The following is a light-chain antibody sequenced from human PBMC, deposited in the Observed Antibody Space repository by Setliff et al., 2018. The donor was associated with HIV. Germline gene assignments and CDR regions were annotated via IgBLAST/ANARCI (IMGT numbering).Light chain of an antibody. CDR1: SSDVGFFNY. J-gene: IGLJ1*01. V-gene: IGLV2-11*01. CDR3: SSYTTNTTFV. CDR2: EVN. Sequence: QSALAQPRSVSGSRGQSVTFSCTGTSSDVGFFNYVSWYQQHPGKAPKLMIYEVNKRPSGVPDRFSGSKSGNTASLTISGLQAEDEADYYCSSYTTNTTFVFGTGTKVTV.